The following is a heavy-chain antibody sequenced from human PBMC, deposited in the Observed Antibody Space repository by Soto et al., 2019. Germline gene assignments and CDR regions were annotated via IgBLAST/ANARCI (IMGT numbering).Heavy chain of an antibody. J-gene: IGHJ4*02. CDR3: ATDARVLRYFDWSTPGPLDY. D-gene: IGHD3-9*01. CDR1: GYTLTELS. CDR2: FDPEDGET. Sequence: ASVKVSCKVSGYTLTELSMHWVRQAPGKGLEWMGGFDPEDGETIYAQKFQGRVTMTEDTSTDTAYMELSSLRSEDTAVYYCATDARVLRYFDWSTPGPLDYWGQGTLVNVS. V-gene: IGHV1-24*01.